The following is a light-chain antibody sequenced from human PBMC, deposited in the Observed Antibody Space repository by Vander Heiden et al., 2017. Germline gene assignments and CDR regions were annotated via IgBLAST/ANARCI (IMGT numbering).Light chain of an antibody. CDR3: CSYAGSSTWV. CDR1: SIDVGSYNL. Sequence: QSALTHPASVSGSPGQSTTISCPGTSIDVGSYNLCSWYQQQPGKAPKLMSYEGSERPSGVSNRFSGSKSGNTASLTISGLQAEDEADYYCCSYAGSSTWVFGGGTKLTVL. V-gene: IGLV2-23*01. J-gene: IGLJ3*02. CDR2: EGS.